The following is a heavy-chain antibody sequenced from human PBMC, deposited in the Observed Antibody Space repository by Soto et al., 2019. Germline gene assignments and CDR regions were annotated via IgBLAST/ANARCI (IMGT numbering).Heavy chain of an antibody. CDR3: ARGGWRRIDY. J-gene: IGHJ4*02. D-gene: IGHD3-3*01. CDR1: GGSIGSYY. Sequence: QVQLQESGPGLVKPSETLSLTCSVSGGSIGSYYWSWIRQPPGKGLEWIGYIYYSGSTTYNPPLKSRVTISVDPSKNQFPLKLSSVTAADTAVYYCARGGWRRIDYWGQGTLVTVSS. CDR2: IYYSGST. V-gene: IGHV4-59*08.